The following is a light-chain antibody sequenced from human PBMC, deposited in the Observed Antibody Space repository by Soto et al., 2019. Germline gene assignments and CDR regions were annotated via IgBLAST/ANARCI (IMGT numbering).Light chain of an antibody. V-gene: IGKV3-11*01. Sequence: EVVMTQSPATLSVSPGEGVTLSCRASQGIGDTLAWYQHKPGQAPRLLIYDASHRATGISARFSGSGSGTDFTLTISSLEPEDFAVYYCQQRSNWPWTFGQGTKVDIK. J-gene: IGKJ1*01. CDR3: QQRSNWPWT. CDR2: DAS. CDR1: QGIGDT.